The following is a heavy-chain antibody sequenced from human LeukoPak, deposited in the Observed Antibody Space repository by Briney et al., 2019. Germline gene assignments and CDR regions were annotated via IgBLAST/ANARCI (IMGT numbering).Heavy chain of an antibody. Sequence: GESLKISRKGPGYSFTSYWIGWVRQVPGKGLEWMGIIYAGESDTRYSPSFQGQVTISADKSTSTAYLQWSSLKASDTAMYYCARRAGSGYDTFDYWGQGTLVIVSS. CDR1: GYSFTSYW. V-gene: IGHV5-51*01. J-gene: IGHJ4*02. D-gene: IGHD5-12*01. CDR3: ARRAGSGYDTFDY. CDR2: IYAGESDT.